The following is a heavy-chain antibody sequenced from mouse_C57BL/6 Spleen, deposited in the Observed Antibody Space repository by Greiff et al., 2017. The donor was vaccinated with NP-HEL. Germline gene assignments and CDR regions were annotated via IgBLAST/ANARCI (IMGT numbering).Heavy chain of an antibody. D-gene: IGHD1-1*01. CDR2: IYPGDGDT. V-gene: IGHV1-80*01. CDR1: GYAFSSYW. J-gene: IGHJ4*01. Sequence: QVQLQQSGAELVKPGASVKISCKASGYAFSSYWMNWVKQRPGKGLEWIGQIYPGDGDTNYNGKFKGKATLTADKSSSTAYMQLSSLTSEDSAVYFCARVGYYGSSYHYAMDYWGQGTSVTVSS. CDR3: ARVGYYGSSYHYAMDY.